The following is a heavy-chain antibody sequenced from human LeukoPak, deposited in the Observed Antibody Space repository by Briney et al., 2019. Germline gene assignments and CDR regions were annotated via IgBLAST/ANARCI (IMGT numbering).Heavy chain of an antibody. CDR1: GFTFSSYA. J-gene: IGHJ3*02. CDR2: ISGSGGST. CDR3: ATQWDGGAGAFDT. Sequence: QPGGSLRLSCAASGFTFSSYAMSWVRQAPGKGLEWVSAISGSGGSTYYADSVKGRFTISRDNSKNTLYLQMNSLRAEDTAMYYCATQWDGGAGAFDTWGQGTMVTVSS. D-gene: IGHD1-26*01. V-gene: IGHV3-23*01.